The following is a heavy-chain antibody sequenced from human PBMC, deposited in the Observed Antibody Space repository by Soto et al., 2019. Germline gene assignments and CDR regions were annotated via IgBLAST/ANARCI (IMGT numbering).Heavy chain of an antibody. D-gene: IGHD3-16*02. CDR2: MNPNSGNT. J-gene: IGHJ5*02. CDR1: GYTFTSYD. Sequence: ASVKVSCKASGYTFTSYDINWVRQATGQGLEWMGWMNPNSGNTGYAQKFQGRVTMTRNTSISTAYMELSRLRSEDTAGYYCARGGTGYDYIWGSYRKYNWFDPWGQGTLVTVSS. V-gene: IGHV1-8*01. CDR3: ARGGTGYDYIWGSYRKYNWFDP.